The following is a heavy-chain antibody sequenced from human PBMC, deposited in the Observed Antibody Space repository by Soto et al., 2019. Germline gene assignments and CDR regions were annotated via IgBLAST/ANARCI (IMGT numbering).Heavy chain of an antibody. Sequence: GGSLRLSCAASGFTFSTYAMAWVRQAPGKGLEWVSYISSSSSYTNYADSVKGRFTISRDNAKNSLYLQMNSLRAEDTAVYYCARDHHRYSGYDYVEYWGQGTLVTVSS. CDR2: ISSSSSYT. J-gene: IGHJ4*02. CDR3: ARDHHRYSGYDYVEY. D-gene: IGHD5-12*01. CDR1: GFTFSTYA. V-gene: IGHV3-11*05.